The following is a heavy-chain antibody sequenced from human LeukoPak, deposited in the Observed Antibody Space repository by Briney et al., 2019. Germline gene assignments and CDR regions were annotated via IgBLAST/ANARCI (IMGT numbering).Heavy chain of an antibody. D-gene: IGHD4/OR15-4a*01. J-gene: IGHJ4*02. CDR2: IYYSGST. CDR3: AREGALAHAVDY. V-gene: IGHV4-59*01. Sequence: PSETLSLTCTVSGGSISSYYWSWIRQPPGKGLEWIGYIYYSGSTNYNPSLKSRVTISVDTSKNQFSLKLSSVTAADTAVYYCAREGALAHAVDYWSQGTLVTVSS. CDR1: GGSISSYY.